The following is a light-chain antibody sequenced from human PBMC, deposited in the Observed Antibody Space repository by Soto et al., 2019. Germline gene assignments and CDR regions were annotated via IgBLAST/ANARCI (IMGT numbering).Light chain of an antibody. CDR2: DAS. V-gene: IGKV3-11*01. CDR1: QSISKY. CDR3: QQHSDWPIT. J-gene: IGKJ4*01. Sequence: EIVLTQSPATLSLSPGERAILSCRASQSISKYLAWYQQKPGQAPRLLIYDASSRAAGIPARFSGSGSGTEFSLTISSLEPVDSAVYYCQQHSDWPITFGGGTNVAIK.